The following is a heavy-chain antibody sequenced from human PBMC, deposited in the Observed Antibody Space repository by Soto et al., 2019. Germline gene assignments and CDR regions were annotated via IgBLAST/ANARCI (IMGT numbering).Heavy chain of an antibody. CDR3: AHNLLAGTSWFDP. CDR2: IYWDDDK. CDR1: GFSLSTSGAG. V-gene: IGHV2-5*02. D-gene: IGHD6-19*01. J-gene: IGHJ5*02. Sequence: QITLKESGPTLVKPTQTITLTCTFSGFSLSTSGAGVVWIRQPPGKALEWLGIIYWDDDKRYRPSLKSRLTITRDTSKNQVVLTMTNVAAVDTGTYYCAHNLLAGTSWFDPWGQGTLVTVSS.